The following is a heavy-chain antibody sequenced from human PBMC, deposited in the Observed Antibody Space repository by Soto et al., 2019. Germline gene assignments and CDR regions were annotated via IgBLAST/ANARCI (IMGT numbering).Heavy chain of an antibody. CDR1: GFTFSSYA. Sequence: EVQLLESGGGLVQHGGSLRLSCAAYGFTFSSYAMSWVRQAPGKGLEWVSAISGRGGSTYYADSVKGRFTISRDNSKNTLYLQMNSLRAEDTAVYYCATRSSGWYFDYWGQGTLVTFSS. CDR2: ISGRGGST. J-gene: IGHJ4*02. CDR3: ATRSSGWYFDY. D-gene: IGHD6-19*01. V-gene: IGHV3-23*01.